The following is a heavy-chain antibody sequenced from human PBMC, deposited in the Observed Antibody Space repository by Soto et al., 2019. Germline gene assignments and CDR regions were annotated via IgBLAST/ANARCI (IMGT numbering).Heavy chain of an antibody. D-gene: IGHD3-10*01. CDR2: VHSDGTTT. CDR1: GFTFDYYW. J-gene: IGHJ3*01. V-gene: IGHV3-74*01. Sequence: EVQLVESGGGLVQPGESLRLSCAASGFTFDYYWMHWVRQAPGKGLVWDSRVHSDGTTTTYADSVKGRFTISRDNARNTVSLQMSSLRAEDTAIYYCARGDRGGFDLWGHGRVVTVSS. CDR3: ARGDRGGFDL.